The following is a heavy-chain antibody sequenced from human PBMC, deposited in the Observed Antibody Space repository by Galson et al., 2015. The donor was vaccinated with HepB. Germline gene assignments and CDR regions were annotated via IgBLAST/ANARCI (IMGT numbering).Heavy chain of an antibody. CDR2: IYYSGST. CDR3: ARSGPRGFDY. CDR1: GGSISSYY. J-gene: IGHJ4*02. Sequence: ETLSLTCTVSGGSISSYYWSWIRQPPGKGLERIGYIYYSGSTNYNPSLKSRVTISVDTSKNQFSLKLSSVTAADTAVYYCARSGPRGFDYWGQGTLVTVSS. V-gene: IGHV4-59*01.